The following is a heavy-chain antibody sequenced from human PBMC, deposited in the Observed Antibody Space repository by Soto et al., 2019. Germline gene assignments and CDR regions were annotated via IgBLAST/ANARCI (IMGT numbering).Heavy chain of an antibody. CDR2: IIPIVGTA. Sequence: QVQLVQSGAEVKKPGSSVKVSCKASGGTFSIYAISWVRQAPVQGLEWMGGIIPIVGTANYAQKFQGRVTITADESTSTAYMELSSLRSEDTAVYYCARDRRDGIVGATGPQDWGQGTLVTVSS. J-gene: IGHJ4*02. D-gene: IGHD1-26*01. CDR1: GGTFSIYA. CDR3: ARDRRDGIVGATGPQD. V-gene: IGHV1-69*01.